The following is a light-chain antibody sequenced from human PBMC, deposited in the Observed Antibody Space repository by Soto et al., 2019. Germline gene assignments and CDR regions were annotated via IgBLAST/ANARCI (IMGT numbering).Light chain of an antibody. CDR3: QQSNNWPYT. J-gene: IGKJ2*01. CDR2: GAS. V-gene: IGKV3-15*01. CDR1: QTVRDN. Sequence: EIVMTHSPATLSVSPGDRATLSCRASQTVRDNLAWYQQKPGQAPRLLIYGASTRATGIPARFSGSGSGTEFNLTIDSLQSEDFALYFCQQSNNWPYTFGQGNKLEIK.